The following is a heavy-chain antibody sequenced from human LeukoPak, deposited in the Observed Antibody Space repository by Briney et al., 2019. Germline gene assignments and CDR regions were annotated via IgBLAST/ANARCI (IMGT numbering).Heavy chain of an antibody. CDR1: GFTVSGNY. J-gene: IGHJ4*02. V-gene: IGHV3-30-3*01. CDR2: ISYDANTK. CDR3: ARDPSQGDS. Sequence: GGSLRLSCAASGFTVSGNYMTWVRQAPGKGLEWVAVISYDANTKYYADSVKGRFTISRDNSKNTLYLQMNSLRAEDTAVYYCARDPSQGDSWGQGTLVTVSS.